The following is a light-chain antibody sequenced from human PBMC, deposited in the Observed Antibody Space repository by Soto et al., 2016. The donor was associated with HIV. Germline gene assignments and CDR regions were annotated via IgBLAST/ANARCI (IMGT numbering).Light chain of an antibody. CDR3: QAWDSSTARVV. CDR2: QDT. J-gene: IGLJ2*01. CDR1: KLGNKY. V-gene: IGLV3-1*01. Sequence: SYELTQPPSVSVSPGQTASITCSGDKLGNKYACWYQQKPGQSPVLVIFQDTKRPSGIPERFSGSNSGNTATLTISETQVMDEADYYCQAWDSSTARVVFGGGTTLTVL.